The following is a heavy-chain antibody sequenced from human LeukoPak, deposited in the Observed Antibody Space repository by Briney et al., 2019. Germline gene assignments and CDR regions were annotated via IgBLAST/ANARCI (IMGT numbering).Heavy chain of an antibody. CDR3: ARRYCSGGSCYPIDY. J-gene: IGHJ4*02. CDR1: GFTFSSYS. V-gene: IGHV3-48*01. D-gene: IGHD2-15*01. CDR2: ISSSSSTI. Sequence: PGGSLRLSCAASGFTFSSYSMNWVRQAPGKGLEWVSYISSSSSTIYYADSVKGRFTISRDNAKNSLYLQMNSLRAEDTAVYYCARRYCSGGSCYPIDYWGQGTLVTVSS.